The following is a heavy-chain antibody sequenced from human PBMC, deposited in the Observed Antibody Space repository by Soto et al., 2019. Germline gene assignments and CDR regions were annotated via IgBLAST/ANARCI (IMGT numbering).Heavy chain of an antibody. Sequence: QLHLVQSGAVVKKPGASVTVSCSASGYPVTAYYMHWVRQAPGRGLEWMGGINPATGAAKYTQTFQGRITMPKDPSTRPVFIEMCGLPTEDTAVFDCARGGGGGVAGAAAFDMWGQGTLVTVSA. J-gene: IGHJ3*02. CDR1: GYPVTAYY. V-gene: IGHV1-2*02. D-gene: IGHD6-19*01. CDR3: ARGGGGGVAGAAAFDM. CDR2: INPATGAA.